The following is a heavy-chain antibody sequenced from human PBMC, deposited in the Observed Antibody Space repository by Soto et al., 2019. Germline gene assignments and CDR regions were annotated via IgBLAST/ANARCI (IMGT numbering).Heavy chain of an antibody. CDR2: ISYDGSNK. D-gene: IGHD6-19*01. CDR1: GFTFSSYG. CDR3: AKEGGGIAVAGTGRWDYYYYGMDV. J-gene: IGHJ6*02. V-gene: IGHV3-30*18. Sequence: QVQLVESGGGVVQPGRSLRLSCAASGFTFSSYGMHWVRQAPGKGLEWVAVISYDGSNKYYADSVKGRFTISRDNSKNTLYLQMNSLRAEDTAVYYCAKEGGGIAVAGTGRWDYYYYGMDVWGQGTTVTVSS.